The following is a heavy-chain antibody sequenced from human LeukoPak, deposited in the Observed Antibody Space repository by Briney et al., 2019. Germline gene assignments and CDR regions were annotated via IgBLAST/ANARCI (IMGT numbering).Heavy chain of an antibody. CDR3: ARDQNEWLQSRGLLGY. V-gene: IGHV1-2*02. J-gene: IGHJ4*02. CDR2: INPNSGGT. Sequence: ASVKVSCKASGYTFTGYYMHWVRQAPGQGLEWMGWINPNSGGTTYAQKFQGRVTMTRDTSISTAYMELSRLRSDDTAVYYCARDQNEWLQSRGLLGYWGQGTLVTVSS. D-gene: IGHD5-24*01. CDR1: GYTFTGYY.